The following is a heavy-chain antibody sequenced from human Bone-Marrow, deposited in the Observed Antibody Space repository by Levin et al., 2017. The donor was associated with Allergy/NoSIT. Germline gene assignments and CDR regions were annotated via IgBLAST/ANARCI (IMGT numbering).Heavy chain of an antibody. J-gene: IGHJ6*03. Sequence: ESLKISCAVSGYSMSSDYYWGWIRQPPGKGLEWIGNINESGSTKYNPSLQSRVTISVDTSKNQFSLQLNSVTAADTAVYFCAREYYMDVWGKGTTVTVSS. CDR2: INESGST. CDR3: AREYYMDV. CDR1: GYSMSSDYY. V-gene: IGHV4-38-2*02.